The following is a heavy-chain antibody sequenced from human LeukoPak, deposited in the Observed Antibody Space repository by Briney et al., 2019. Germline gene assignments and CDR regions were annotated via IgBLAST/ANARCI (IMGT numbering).Heavy chain of an antibody. D-gene: IGHD6-13*01. CDR2: IYYSGNT. Sequence: SETLSLTCTVSGGSISSGDYYWSWIRQHPGKGLEWIGYIYYSGNTYYNPSLKSRVTVSVDTSKNQFSLKLSSVTDADTAVYYCATRGYGSTWHSQNWGQGTLVTVSS. CDR3: ATRGYGSTWHSQN. V-gene: IGHV4-31*03. CDR1: GGSISSGDYY. J-gene: IGHJ4*02.